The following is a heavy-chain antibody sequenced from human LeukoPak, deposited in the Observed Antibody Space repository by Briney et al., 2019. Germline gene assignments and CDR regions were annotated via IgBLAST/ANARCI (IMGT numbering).Heavy chain of an antibody. J-gene: IGHJ4*02. CDR3: ARDLSHRYYHSTGYAFDY. CDR2: INPSGGTT. Sequence: ASVKVSCKASGYIFTSYSMHWVRRAPGQGLEWMGIINPSGGTTNYAQKFQGRVTITRDTSTSTVYMDLSSLRSEDTAVYYCARDLSHRYYHSTGYAFDYWGQGTLVTVSS. D-gene: IGHD3-22*01. CDR1: GYIFTSYS. V-gene: IGHV1-46*01.